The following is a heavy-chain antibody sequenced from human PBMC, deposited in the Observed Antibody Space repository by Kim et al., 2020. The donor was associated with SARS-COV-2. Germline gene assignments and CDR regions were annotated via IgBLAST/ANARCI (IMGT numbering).Heavy chain of an antibody. D-gene: IGHD3-10*01. CDR3: ARPRHRGVGMDV. Sequence: RYSPSFQGQVTISADKSISTAYLQWSSLKASDTAMYYCARPRHRGVGMDVWGQGTTVTVSS. J-gene: IGHJ6*02. V-gene: IGHV5-51*01.